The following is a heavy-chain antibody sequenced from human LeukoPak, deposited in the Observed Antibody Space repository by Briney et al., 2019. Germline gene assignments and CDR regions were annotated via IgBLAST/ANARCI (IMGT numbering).Heavy chain of an antibody. D-gene: IGHD2/OR15-2a*01. V-gene: IGHV4-59*08. CDR1: GGSISNFY. CDR2: IHYTGRT. Sequence: SETLSLTCTVSGGSISNFYWSWIRHPPGKGLERIGYIHYTGRTNYNPSLQSRLSISLDTSKNQISLELRSVTAADTAVYYWTRGNGFYYFWGQGTLVTVSS. CDR3: TRGNGFYYF. J-gene: IGHJ4*02.